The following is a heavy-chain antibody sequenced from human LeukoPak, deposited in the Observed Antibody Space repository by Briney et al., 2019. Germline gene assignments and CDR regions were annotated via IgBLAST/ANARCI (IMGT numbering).Heavy chain of an antibody. V-gene: IGHV1-46*01. CDR1: GYTFTSYF. D-gene: IGHD5-12*01. CDR2: INPSGGST. CDR3: ARAPESIGWVATLMYYFDY. Sequence: GASVKVSCKASGYTFTSYFMHWVRQDPGQGLEWMGVINPSGGSTTYAQRFQGRVSMTRDTSTSTVYMELSSLRSEDTAVYYCARAPESIGWVATLMYYFDYWGQGTLVTVSS. J-gene: IGHJ4*02.